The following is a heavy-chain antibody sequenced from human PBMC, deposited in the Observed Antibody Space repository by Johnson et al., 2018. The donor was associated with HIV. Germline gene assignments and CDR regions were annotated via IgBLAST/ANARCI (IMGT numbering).Heavy chain of an antibody. CDR2: IWYDGSNK. V-gene: IGHV3-30*04. CDR1: GFTFSSYA. CDR3: AKVHIAARWSDAFDI. J-gene: IGHJ3*02. Sequence: QVQLVESGGGVVQPGRSLRLSCAASGFTFSSYAMHWVRQAPGKGLEWVALIWYDGSNKYYADSVKGRFTVSRDSSKNTLFLQMNSLRAEDTAVYFCAKVHIAARWSDAFDIWGQGTMVTVSS. D-gene: IGHD6-6*01.